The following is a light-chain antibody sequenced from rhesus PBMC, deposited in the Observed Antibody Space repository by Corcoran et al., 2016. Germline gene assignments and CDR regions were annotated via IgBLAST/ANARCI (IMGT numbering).Light chain of an antibody. CDR2: EVS. J-gene: IGKJ1*01. Sequence: DIQMTQSPSSLSASVGDRVTITCRASQGITNDLAWYQQKPGETPKLLIYEVSSLQSGIPSRFSGSGSGTDFTLTISSLQSDDFATYYCQHYYSTPWTFGQGTKVEIK. V-gene: IGKV1-25*01. CDR1: QGITND. CDR3: QHYYSTPWT.